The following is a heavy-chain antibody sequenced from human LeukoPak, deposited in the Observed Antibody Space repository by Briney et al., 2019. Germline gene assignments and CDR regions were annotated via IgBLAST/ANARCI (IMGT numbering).Heavy chain of an antibody. V-gene: IGHV1-8*01. D-gene: IGHD3-9*01. J-gene: IGHJ6*02. Sequence: ASVEVSCKASGYTFTLYDINWVRQATGQRLEWVGWMNPNRGNKGYAQKFQGRVTMTRNTSISTAYMELSSLRSEDTAVYYCARPDILTGYLDYYYYGMDVWGQGTTVTVSS. CDR3: ARPDILTGYLDYYYYGMDV. CDR2: MNPNRGNK. CDR1: GYTFTLYD.